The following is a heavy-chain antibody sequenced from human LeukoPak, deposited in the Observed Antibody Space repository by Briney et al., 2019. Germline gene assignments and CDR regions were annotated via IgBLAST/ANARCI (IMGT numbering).Heavy chain of an antibody. J-gene: IGHJ3*02. Sequence: PSETLSLTCTVSGGSISSSSYYWGWIRQPPGKGLEWIGSIYYSGSTYYNPSLKSRVTISVDTSKNQFSLKLSSVTAADTAVYYCASMERRKAFDIWGQGTMVTVSS. CDR1: GGSISSSSYY. CDR3: ASMERRKAFDI. D-gene: IGHD1-1*01. V-gene: IGHV4-39*07. CDR2: IYYSGST.